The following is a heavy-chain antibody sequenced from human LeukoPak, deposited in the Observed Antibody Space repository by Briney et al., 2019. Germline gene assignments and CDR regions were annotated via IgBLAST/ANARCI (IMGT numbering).Heavy chain of an antibody. CDR1: GGSFSGYY. Sequence: SETLSLTCAVYGGSFSGYYWSWIRQPPGKGLEWIGEINHRGSNHYNPVLNSRVTISGDTSKNQFSLKLSSVTAADTAVYFCARVGYSYVINDWSRTGLGAYATKYYYHMDVWGKGTTVTVSS. J-gene: IGHJ6*03. CDR3: ARVGYSYVINDWSRTGLGAYATKYYYHMDV. D-gene: IGHD5-18*01. V-gene: IGHV4-34*01. CDR2: INHRGSN.